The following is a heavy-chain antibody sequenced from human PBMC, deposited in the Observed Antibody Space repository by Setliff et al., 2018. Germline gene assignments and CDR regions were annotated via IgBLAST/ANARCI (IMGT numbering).Heavy chain of an antibody. D-gene: IGHD2-15*01. CDR2: IYHSGST. CDR3: ARGGYCSGGSCLYGAFDI. V-gene: IGHV4-30-2*01. J-gene: IGHJ3*02. Sequence: SETLSLTCAVSGGSISSGGYSWSWIRQPPGKGLEWIGYIYHSGSTYYNPSLKSRVTISVDRSKNQFSLKLSSVTAADTAVYYCARGGYCSGGSCLYGAFDIWGQGTMVTVSS. CDR1: GGSISSGGYS.